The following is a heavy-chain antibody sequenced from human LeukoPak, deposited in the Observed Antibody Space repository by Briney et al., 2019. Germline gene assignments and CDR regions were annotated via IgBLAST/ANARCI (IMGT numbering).Heavy chain of an antibody. CDR3: ANGGNSGSYFED. Sequence: PSETLSLTCTVSAGSISDYYWSWVRQPAGKGLGWIGRIYTSGRTDYNPSLKSRVTMSVDTSKKQFSLKLSSVTAGDTAVYFCANGGNSGSYFEDWGQGTLVTVSS. D-gene: IGHD1-26*01. J-gene: IGHJ4*02. V-gene: IGHV4-4*07. CDR1: AGSISDYY. CDR2: IYTSGRT.